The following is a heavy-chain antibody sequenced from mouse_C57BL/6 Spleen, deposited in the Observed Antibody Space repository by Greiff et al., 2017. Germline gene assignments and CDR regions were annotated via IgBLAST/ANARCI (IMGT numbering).Heavy chain of an antibody. V-gene: IGHV5-6*01. CDR2: ISSGGSYT. Sequence: EVKLQESGGDLVKPGGSLKLSCAASGFTFSSYGMSWVRQTPDKRLEWVATISSGGSYTYYPDSVKGRFTISRDNAKNTLYLQMSSLKSEDTAMYYCARNYGSSSTWRGDYFDYWGQGTTLTVSS. CDR1: GFTFSSYG. D-gene: IGHD1-1*01. CDR3: ARNYGSSSTWRGDYFDY. J-gene: IGHJ2*01.